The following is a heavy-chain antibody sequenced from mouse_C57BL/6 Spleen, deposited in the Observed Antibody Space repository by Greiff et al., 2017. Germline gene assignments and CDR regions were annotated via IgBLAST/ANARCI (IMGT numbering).Heavy chain of an antibody. Sequence: EVHLVESGPGMVKPSQSLSLTCTVTGYSITSGYDWHWIRHFPGNKLEWMGYISYSGSTNYNPSLKSRISITHDTSKNHFFLKLNSVTTEDTATYYCARDVYGYWYFDVWGTGTTVTVSS. J-gene: IGHJ1*03. CDR2: ISYSGST. CDR1: GYSITSGYD. V-gene: IGHV3-1*01. D-gene: IGHD1-1*02. CDR3: ARDVYGYWYFDV.